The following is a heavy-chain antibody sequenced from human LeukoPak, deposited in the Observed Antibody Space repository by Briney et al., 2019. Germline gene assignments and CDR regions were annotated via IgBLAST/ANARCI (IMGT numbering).Heavy chain of an antibody. CDR3: ARDSGYYDSSGYYYFDF. V-gene: IGHV4-39*07. CDR1: GVSISSSSYY. CDR2: INYSGST. Sequence: TASETLSLTCTVSGVSISSSSYYWGWIRQPPGQGLEWIGSINYSGSTYYNSSLKSLVTISVDTSKNQFSLKLSSVTAADTAVYYCARDSGYYDSSGYYYFDFWGQGTLVTVSS. D-gene: IGHD3-22*01. J-gene: IGHJ4*02.